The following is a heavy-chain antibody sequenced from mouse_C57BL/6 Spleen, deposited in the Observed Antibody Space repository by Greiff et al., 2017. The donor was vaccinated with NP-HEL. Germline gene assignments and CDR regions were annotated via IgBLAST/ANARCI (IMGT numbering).Heavy chain of an antibody. D-gene: IGHD1-1*01. Sequence: EVHLVESGGGLVKPGGSLKLSCAASGFTFSDYGMHWVRQAPEQGLEWVAYISSGSSTIYYADTVKGRFTISRDNAKNTLFLQMTSLRSEDTAMYYCARRGSTVVATGYFDYWGQGTTLTVSS. CDR1: GFTFSDYG. CDR3: ARRGSTVVATGYFDY. CDR2: ISSGSSTI. J-gene: IGHJ2*01. V-gene: IGHV5-17*01.